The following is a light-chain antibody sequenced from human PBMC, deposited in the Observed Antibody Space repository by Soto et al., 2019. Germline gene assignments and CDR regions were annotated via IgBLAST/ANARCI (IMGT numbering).Light chain of an antibody. CDR1: QSVSSSY. CDR2: GAS. J-gene: IGKJ1*01. V-gene: IGKV3-20*01. Sequence: DMGVTRWPAPGSLSPGERATLSCGASQSVSSSYLAWYQQKPGQAPRLLIYGASSRATGIPDRFSGSGSGTDFTLTISSLEPEDFAVYYCQQYGSSPWTFGQGTKVDIK. CDR3: QQYGSSPWT.